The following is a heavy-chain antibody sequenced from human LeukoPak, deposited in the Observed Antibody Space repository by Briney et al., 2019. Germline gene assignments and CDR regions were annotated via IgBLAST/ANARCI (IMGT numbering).Heavy chain of an antibody. D-gene: IGHD3-3*01. CDR3: ARLRVRFLEWSAFDY. V-gene: IGHV1-2*02. CDR2: INPNSGGT. J-gene: IGHJ4*02. CDR1: GYTFTGYY. Sequence: GASVKVSCKASGYTFTGYYMHWVRQAPGQALEWMGWINPNSGGTNYAQKFQGRVTMTRDTSISTAYMELSRLRSDDTAVYYCARLRVRFLEWSAFDYWGQGTLVTVSS.